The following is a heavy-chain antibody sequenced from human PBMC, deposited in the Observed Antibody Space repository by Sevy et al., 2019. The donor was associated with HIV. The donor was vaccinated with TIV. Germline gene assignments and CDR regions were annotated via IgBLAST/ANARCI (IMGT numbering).Heavy chain of an antibody. CDR3: ARDLPPSATTVAHFDY. CDR1: GFMFSSYE. J-gene: IGHJ4*02. D-gene: IGHD4-17*01. CDR2: ISSSSSTI. V-gene: IGHV3-48*03. Sequence: GGSLRLSCAASGFMFSSYEMNWVRQAPGKGLEWILYISSSSSTIYYADSVKGRFTISRDNAKNSLYLQMNSLRTDDTAVYYGARDLPPSATTVAHFDYWGPGTLVTVSS.